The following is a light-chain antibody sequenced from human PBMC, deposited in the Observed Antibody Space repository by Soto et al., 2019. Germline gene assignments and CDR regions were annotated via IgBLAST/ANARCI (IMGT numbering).Light chain of an antibody. Sequence: DIVMTQSPDSLAVSLGESATINCKSSQTLLYGANNKNYLVWYQQKPGQPPKLLFYWASTRESGVPDRFSGSGSEADFTLTISSLQAEDVAVYYCQQYYTTPWTFGQGTKVEIK. CDR2: WAS. CDR3: QQYYTTPWT. V-gene: IGKV4-1*01. CDR1: QTLLYGANNKNY. J-gene: IGKJ1*01.